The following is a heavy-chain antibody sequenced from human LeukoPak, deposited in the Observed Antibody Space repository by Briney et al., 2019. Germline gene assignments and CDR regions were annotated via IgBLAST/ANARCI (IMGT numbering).Heavy chain of an antibody. CDR1: GFTFSSYS. Sequence: PGGSLRLSCAASGFTFSSYSMSWVREAPGKGLEWVANIKQDGSEKYYVDSVKGRFTISRDNAKNSLYLQMNSLRAEDTAVYYCARDLTWVYDSSGFFDYWGQGTLVTVSS. CDR3: ARDLTWVYDSSGFFDY. V-gene: IGHV3-7*01. D-gene: IGHD3-22*01. CDR2: IKQDGSEK. J-gene: IGHJ4*02.